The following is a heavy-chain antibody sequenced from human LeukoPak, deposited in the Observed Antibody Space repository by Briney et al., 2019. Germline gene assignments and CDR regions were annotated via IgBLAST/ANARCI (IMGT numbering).Heavy chain of an antibody. CDR2: ISSSSSYI. Sequence: GGSLRLSCAASGFTFSSYSMNWVRQAPGKGLEWVSSISSSSSYIYYADSVKGRFTISRDNSKNTLYLQMTSLRADDTAVYYCARTTGCSSTSCYVNFWGQGTLVTVSS. CDR3: ARTTGCSSTSCYVNF. V-gene: IGHV3-21*04. CDR1: GFTFSSYS. J-gene: IGHJ4*02. D-gene: IGHD2-2*01.